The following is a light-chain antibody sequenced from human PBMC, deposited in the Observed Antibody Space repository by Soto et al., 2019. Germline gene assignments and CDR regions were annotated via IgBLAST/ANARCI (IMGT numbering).Light chain of an antibody. J-gene: IGKJ5*01. V-gene: IGKV1-39*01. Sequence: DIQMTQSPSSLSASVGDRFTITCRASQSISSYLNWYQQKPGKAPKLLIYAASSLQSGVPSRFSGSGSGTDFTLTISSLQPEGFATYYCQQSYSTPITLGQGTRLEIK. CDR2: AAS. CDR1: QSISSY. CDR3: QQSYSTPIT.